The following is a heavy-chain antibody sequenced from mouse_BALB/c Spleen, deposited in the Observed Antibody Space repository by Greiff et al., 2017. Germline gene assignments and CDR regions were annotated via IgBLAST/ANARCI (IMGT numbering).Heavy chain of an antibody. Sequence: EVKLVESGGGLVKPGGSLKLSCAASGFTFSSYYMSWVRQTPEKRLELVAAINSNGGSTYYPDTVKGRFTISRDNAKNTLYLQMSSLKSEDTALYYCARHGGYDGFYAMDYWGQGTSVTVSS. CDR1: GFTFSSYY. CDR2: INSNGGST. V-gene: IGHV5-6-2*01. CDR3: ARHGGYDGFYAMDY. D-gene: IGHD2-3*01. J-gene: IGHJ4*01.